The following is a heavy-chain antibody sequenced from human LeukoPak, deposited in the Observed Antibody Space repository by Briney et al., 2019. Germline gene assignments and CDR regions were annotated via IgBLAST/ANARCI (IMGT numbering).Heavy chain of an antibody. J-gene: IGHJ4*02. D-gene: IGHD3-10*01. Sequence: PSETLSLTCAVSGASISGSGYYLGWIRQPPGKGLEWIGNIYYTGSTYYNASLQSRVTISIDMSKNQFSLKLSSVTAADTAVYYCARSMVRGSIYYFDYWGQGTLVTVSS. CDR1: GASISGSGYY. V-gene: IGHV4-39*01. CDR3: ARSMVRGSIYYFDY. CDR2: IYYTGST.